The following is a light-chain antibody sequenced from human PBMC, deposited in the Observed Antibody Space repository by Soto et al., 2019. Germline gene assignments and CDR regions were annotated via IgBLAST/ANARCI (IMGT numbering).Light chain of an antibody. CDR1: QTISSW. J-gene: IGKJ1*01. CDR3: QHYNSYSEA. V-gene: IGKV1-5*03. Sequence: DIQLPHSPSTLSESVGDKATTTCRASQTISSWLAWYQQKPGKAPKLLIYKASTLKSGVPSRFSGSGSGTEFTLTISSLQPDDFATYYCQHYNSYSEAFGQGTKVDIK. CDR2: KAS.